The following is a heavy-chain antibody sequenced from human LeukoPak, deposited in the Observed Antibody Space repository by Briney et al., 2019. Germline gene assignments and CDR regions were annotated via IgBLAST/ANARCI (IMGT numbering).Heavy chain of an antibody. D-gene: IGHD5-24*01. CDR2: IKSKTDGGTT. Sequence: GSLRLSCATSGFTFSNAWMSWVRQAPGKGLEWVGRIKSKTDGGTTDYAAPVKGRFTISRDDSKNTLYLQMNSLKTEDTAVYYCTTDSGDGYNPRGYWGQGTLVTVSS. CDR1: GFTFSNAW. CDR3: TTDSGDGYNPRGY. J-gene: IGHJ4*02. V-gene: IGHV3-15*01.